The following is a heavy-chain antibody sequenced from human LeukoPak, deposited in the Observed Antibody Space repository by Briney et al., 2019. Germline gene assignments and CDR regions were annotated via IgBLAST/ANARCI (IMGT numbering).Heavy chain of an antibody. CDR2: IWYDGSNK. D-gene: IGHD6-19*01. Sequence: PGGSLRLSCAASGFTFSSYGMHWVRQAPGKGLEWVAVIWYDGSNKYYADSVKGRFTISRDNSKNTLYLQMNSLRAEDTAVYYCAREDGGWYYFDYWGQGTLVTVSS. CDR3: AREDGGWYYFDY. CDR1: GFTFSSYG. V-gene: IGHV3-33*08. J-gene: IGHJ4*02.